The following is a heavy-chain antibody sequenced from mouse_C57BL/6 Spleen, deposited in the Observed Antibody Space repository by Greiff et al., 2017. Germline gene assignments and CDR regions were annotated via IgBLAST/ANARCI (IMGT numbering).Heavy chain of an antibody. Sequence: QVQLKQSGPELVKPGASVKISCKASGYAFSSSWMNWVKQRPGKGLERIGRIYPGDGDTNYNGKFKGKATLTADKSSSTAYMQLSSLTSEDSAVYFCARGVPYYFDYWGQGTTLTVSS. CDR3: ARGVPYYFDY. J-gene: IGHJ2*01. D-gene: IGHD2-14*01. CDR1: GYAFSSSW. V-gene: IGHV1-82*01. CDR2: IYPGDGDT.